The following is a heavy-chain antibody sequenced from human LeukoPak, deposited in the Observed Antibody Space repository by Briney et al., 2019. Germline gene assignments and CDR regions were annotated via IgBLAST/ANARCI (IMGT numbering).Heavy chain of an antibody. D-gene: IGHD2-21*02. Sequence: SGTLSLTCAVSGGSISNNNWWSWVRQPPGKGLEWIGEIYHTGSTNYNPSLKSRVTLSVDKSKNQFSLKLSSVTAADTAVYYCARRTYCGGDCYSIDYWGQGTLVTVSS. CDR3: ARRTYCGGDCYSIDY. J-gene: IGHJ4*02. CDR2: IYHTGST. V-gene: IGHV4-4*02. CDR1: GGSISNNNW.